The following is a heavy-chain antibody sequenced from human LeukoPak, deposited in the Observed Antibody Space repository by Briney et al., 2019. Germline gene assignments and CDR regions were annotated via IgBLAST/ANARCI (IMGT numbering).Heavy chain of an antibody. Sequence: GASVKVSCKASGYIFTGYYMHWVRQATGQGLEWMGWMNPNSGNTGYAQKFQGRVTMTRNTSISTAYMELSSLRSEDTAVYCCATGYSSGLGEKDYWGQGTLVTVSS. J-gene: IGHJ4*02. V-gene: IGHV1-8*02. D-gene: IGHD6-19*01. CDR3: ATGYSSGLGEKDY. CDR1: GYIFTGYY. CDR2: MNPNSGNT.